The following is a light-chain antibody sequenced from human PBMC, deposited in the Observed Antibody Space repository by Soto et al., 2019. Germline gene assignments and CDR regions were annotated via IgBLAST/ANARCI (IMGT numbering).Light chain of an antibody. V-gene: IGKV1-12*01. CDR1: RDINRW. J-gene: IGKJ2*01. CDR2: TAS. CDR3: QQATSFPYT. Sequence: DIQMTQSPSSVSASVGDRVTITCRASRDINRWLAWYQQKPGKAPKLLIYTASSLQSGVPSRFSGSGSGTDFTLTITRLQPEDFAPYYCQQATSFPYTLGQGTKLEIK.